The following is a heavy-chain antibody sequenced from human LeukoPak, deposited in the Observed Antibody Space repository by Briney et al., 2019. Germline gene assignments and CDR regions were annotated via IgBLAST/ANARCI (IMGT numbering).Heavy chain of an antibody. CDR3: ARSVRGSYLSWFDP. J-gene: IGHJ5*02. Sequence: PGGSLRLSCAASGFAVSSYYMSWVRQAPGKGLEWVSVIYSGGTTYYADSVKGRFTISRDNSKNTLYLQMNSLRPEDTAVYYCARSVRGSYLSWFDPWGQGTLVTVSS. V-gene: IGHV3-53*01. CDR2: IYSGGTT. D-gene: IGHD1-26*01. CDR1: GFAVSSYY.